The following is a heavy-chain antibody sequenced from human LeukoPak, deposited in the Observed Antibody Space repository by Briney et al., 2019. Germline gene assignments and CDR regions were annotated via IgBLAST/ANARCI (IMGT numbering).Heavy chain of an antibody. D-gene: IGHD2-2*01. J-gene: IGHJ4*02. CDR2: ISYDGSNK. Sequence: GGSLRLSCAASGFTFSSYAMHWVRQAPGKGLEWVAVISYDGSNKYYADSVKGRFTISRDNSKNTLYLQVNSLRAEDTAVYYCARGPAPIVVVPAANFDYWGQGTLVTVSS. CDR3: ARGPAPIVVVPAANFDY. CDR1: GFTFSSYA. V-gene: IGHV3-30*01.